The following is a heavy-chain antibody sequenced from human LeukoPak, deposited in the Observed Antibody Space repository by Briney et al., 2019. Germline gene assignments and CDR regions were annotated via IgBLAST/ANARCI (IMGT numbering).Heavy chain of an antibody. D-gene: IGHD2-2*01. CDR1: GGSFSGYY. J-gene: IGHJ4*02. Sequence: PSETLSLTCAVYGGSFSGYYWSWIRQPPGKGLEWIREINHSGSTNYNPSLKSRVTISVDTSKNQFSLKLSSVTAADTAVYYCASASDCSSTSCYSDYWGQGTLVTVSS. CDR3: ASASDCSSTSCYSDY. V-gene: IGHV4-34*01. CDR2: INHSGST.